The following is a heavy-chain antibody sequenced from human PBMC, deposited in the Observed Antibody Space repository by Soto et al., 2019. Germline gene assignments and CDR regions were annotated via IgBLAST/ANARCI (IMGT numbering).Heavy chain of an antibody. CDR2: INHSGST. Sequence: SETLSLTCAVYGGSFSGYYWSWIRQPPGKGLEWIGEINHSGSTNYNPSLKSRVTISVDTSKNQFSLKLSSVTAADTAVYYCAREGSYSFWFGTWGQGTLVTVYS. V-gene: IGHV4-34*01. CDR1: GGSFSGYY. CDR3: AREGSYSFWFGT. J-gene: IGHJ5*02. D-gene: IGHD2-15*01.